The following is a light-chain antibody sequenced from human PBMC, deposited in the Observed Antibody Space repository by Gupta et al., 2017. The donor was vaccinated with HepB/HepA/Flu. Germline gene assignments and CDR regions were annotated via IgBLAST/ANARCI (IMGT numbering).Light chain of an antibody. CDR3: GTWDSSLSAVV. CDR2: DNN. V-gene: IGLV1-51*01. Sequence: QSVLTQPPSVSAAPGQKVTISCSGSSSNLGNNYVSWYQQLPGTAPKLLIYDNNKRPSGIPDRFSGSKSGTSATLSITGLQTGDEADYYCGTWDSSLSAVVFGGGTKLTVL. CDR1: SSNLGNNY. J-gene: IGLJ2*01.